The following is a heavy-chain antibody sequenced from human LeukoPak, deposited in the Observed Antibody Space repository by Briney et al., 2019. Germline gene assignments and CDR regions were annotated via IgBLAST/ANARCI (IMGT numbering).Heavy chain of an antibody. CDR1: GGSISSYY. D-gene: IGHD6-6*01. CDR3: ARASSSGDAFDI. Sequence: SETLSLTCTVSGGSISSYYWSWIRQPPGKGLEWIGYIHYSGNTNYNPSLKSRVTISVDTSKNQFSLSLSSVTAADTAVYYCARASSSGDAFDIWGQGTMVTVSS. CDR2: IHYSGNT. V-gene: IGHV4-59*01. J-gene: IGHJ3*02.